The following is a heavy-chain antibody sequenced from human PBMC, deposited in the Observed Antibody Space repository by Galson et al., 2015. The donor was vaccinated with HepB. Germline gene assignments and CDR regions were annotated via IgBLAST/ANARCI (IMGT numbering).Heavy chain of an antibody. V-gene: IGHV4-59*01. CDR3: ARGQSGWYYFDY. CDR2: IYYSGST. CDR1: GGSISSYY. D-gene: IGHD6-19*01. J-gene: IGHJ4*02. Sequence: ETLSLTCTVSGGSISSYYWSWIRQPPGKGLGWIGYIYYSGSTNYNPSLKSRVTISVDTSKNQFSLKLSSVTAAVTAVYYCARGQSGWYYFDYWGQGTLVIVSS.